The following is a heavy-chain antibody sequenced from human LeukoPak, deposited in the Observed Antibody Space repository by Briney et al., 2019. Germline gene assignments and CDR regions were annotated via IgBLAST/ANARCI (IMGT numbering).Heavy chain of an antibody. V-gene: IGHV3-74*01. CDR2: ITGDGITT. CDR1: GLTFQNTW. Sequence: GESLRLSCAASGLTFQNTWMHWIRQAPGKGLVWVSRITGDGITTTYADSVKGRFTISRDNAKNTLYLQMNSLRAEDTAVYYCAKDADTATIIYWYFDLWGRGTLVTVSS. CDR3: AKDADTATIIYWYFDL. J-gene: IGHJ2*01. D-gene: IGHD5-18*01.